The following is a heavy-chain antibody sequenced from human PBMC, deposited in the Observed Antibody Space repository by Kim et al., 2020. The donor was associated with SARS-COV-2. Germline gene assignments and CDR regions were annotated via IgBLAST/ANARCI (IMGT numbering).Heavy chain of an antibody. V-gene: IGHV3-33*06. Sequence: GGSLRLSCAASGFTFSSYGMHWVRQAPGKVLEWVAVIWYDGSNKYYADSVKGRFTISRDNSKNTLYLQMNSLRAEDTAVYYCAKVRTNYYGSGILDYWGQGTLVTVSS. J-gene: IGHJ4*02. CDR3: AKVRTNYYGSGILDY. CDR1: GFTFSSYG. D-gene: IGHD3-10*01. CDR2: IWYDGSNK.